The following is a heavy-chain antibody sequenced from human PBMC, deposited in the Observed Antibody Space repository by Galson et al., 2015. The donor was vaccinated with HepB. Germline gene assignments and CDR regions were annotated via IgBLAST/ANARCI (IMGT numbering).Heavy chain of an antibody. V-gene: IGHV3-74*01. CDR1: GFTFSSYW. CDR2: INSDGSST. J-gene: IGHJ3*02. CDR3: ASTARKKGGAFDI. Sequence: SLRLSCAASGFTFSSYWMHWARQAPGKGLVWVSRINSDGSSTSYADSVKGRFTISRDNAKNTLYLQMNSLRAEDTAVYYCASTARKKGGAFDIWGQGTMVTVSS. D-gene: IGHD3-16*01.